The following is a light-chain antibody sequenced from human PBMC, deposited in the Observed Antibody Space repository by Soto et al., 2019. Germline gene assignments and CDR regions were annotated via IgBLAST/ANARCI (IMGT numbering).Light chain of an antibody. Sequence: DIQMTQSPSTLSASVGDRVTITCRASQSISTWLAWYQQKPGKAPKLLIYKASNLEGGVPSRFSGSGSGTEFTITINSLQPDDFATYYCQQYNTYPLSLGGGTTVEIK. CDR1: QSISTW. V-gene: IGKV1-5*03. CDR3: QQYNTYPLS. CDR2: KAS. J-gene: IGKJ4*01.